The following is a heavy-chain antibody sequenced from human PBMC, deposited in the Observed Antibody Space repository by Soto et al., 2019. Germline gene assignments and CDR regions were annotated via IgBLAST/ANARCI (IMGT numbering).Heavy chain of an antibody. Sequence: QVQLVQSGAEVKKPGASVKVSCKVSGYTLTELSMHWVRQAPGTGLEWMGGFDPEDGETIYAQKFQGRVTMTEDTSTDPGYMELSSLRSEDTAVYYCATGWITMVRGVIITSGYYGMDGWGQGTTVTVSS. CDR1: GYTLTELS. V-gene: IGHV1-24*01. D-gene: IGHD3-10*01. CDR3: ATGWITMVRGVIITSGYYGMDG. CDR2: FDPEDGET. J-gene: IGHJ6*02.